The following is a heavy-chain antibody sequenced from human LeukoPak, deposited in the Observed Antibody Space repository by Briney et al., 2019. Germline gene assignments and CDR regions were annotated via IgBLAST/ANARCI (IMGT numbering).Heavy chain of an antibody. CDR3: ARAAGDPAYFDY. CDR2: INHSGST. Sequence: SETLSLTCAVYGGSFSGYYWSWIRQPPGKGLEWIGEINHSGSTNYNPSLKSRVTISVDTSKNQFSLKLSSVTAADTAVYYCARAAGDPAYFDYWGQGTLVTVSS. CDR1: GGSFSGYY. V-gene: IGHV4-34*01. D-gene: IGHD7-27*01. J-gene: IGHJ4*02.